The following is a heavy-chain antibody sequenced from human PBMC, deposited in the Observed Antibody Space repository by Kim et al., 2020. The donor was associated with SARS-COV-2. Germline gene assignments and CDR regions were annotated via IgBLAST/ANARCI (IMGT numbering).Heavy chain of an antibody. CDR2: ISSSSSTI. D-gene: IGHD3-10*01. CDR3: ARDFGSFGPHSGIGVWGGYYFDY. Sequence: GGSLRLSCAASGFTFSSYSMNWVRQAPGKGLEWVSYISSSSSTIYYADSVKGRFTISRDNAKNSLYLQMNSLRDEDTAVYYCARDFGSFGPHSGIGVWGGYYFDYWGQGTLVTVSS. J-gene: IGHJ4*02. V-gene: IGHV3-48*02. CDR1: GFTFSSYS.